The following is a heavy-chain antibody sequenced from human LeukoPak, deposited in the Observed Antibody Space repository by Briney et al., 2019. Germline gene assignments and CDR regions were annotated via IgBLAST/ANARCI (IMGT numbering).Heavy chain of an antibody. CDR2: ISYDGSNK. D-gene: IGHD3-16*01. J-gene: IGHJ4*02. CDR1: GFTFSSYA. V-gene: IGHV3-30*04. CDR3: RGGVDS. Sequence: GGSLRLSCAASGFTFSSYAMHWVRQAPGKGLEWVAVISYDGSNKYYADSVKGRFTISRDNSKNTLYLQMNSLRAEDTAVYYCRGGVDSWGQGTLVTVSS.